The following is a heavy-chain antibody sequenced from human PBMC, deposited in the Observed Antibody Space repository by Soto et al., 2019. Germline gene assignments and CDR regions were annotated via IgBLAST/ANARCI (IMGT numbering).Heavy chain of an antibody. CDR2: ISGSGGST. CDR3: AKDPATIAVAGTFDY. Sequence: EVQLLESGGGLVQPGGSLRLSCAASGFTFSNYGMSWVRQAPGKGLEWVSIISGSGGSTYYADTVKGRFTISRDNSKNTLYLQTNSLRAEDTAVYYCAKDPATIAVAGTFDYWGQGTLVIVSS. V-gene: IGHV3-23*01. D-gene: IGHD6-19*01. CDR1: GFTFSNYG. J-gene: IGHJ4*02.